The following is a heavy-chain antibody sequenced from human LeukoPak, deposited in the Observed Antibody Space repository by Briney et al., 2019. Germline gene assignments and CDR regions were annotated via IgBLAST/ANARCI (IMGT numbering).Heavy chain of an antibody. CDR2: INHSGST. CDR1: GGSFSGYY. CDR3: ATSMTALRVFDY. D-gene: IGHD2/OR15-2a*01. V-gene: IGHV4-34*01. J-gene: IGHJ4*02. Sequence: TSETLSLTCAVYGGSFSGYYWSWIRQPPGKGLEWIGEINHSGSTNYNPSLKSRVTISVDTSKNQFSLKLSSVTAADTAVYYCATSMTALRVFDYWGQGTLVTVSS.